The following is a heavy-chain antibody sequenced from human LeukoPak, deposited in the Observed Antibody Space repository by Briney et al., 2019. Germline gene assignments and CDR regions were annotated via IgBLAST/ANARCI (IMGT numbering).Heavy chain of an antibody. CDR1: GFTFSNYA. CDR3: AKVVGSTWFFDY. V-gene: IGHV3-33*06. CDR2: IWSDGSNK. Sequence: QPGRSLRLSCAASGFTFSNYAIHWVRQAPAKGLEWVAVIWSDGSNKRFADSVKGRFTISRDNSKNTLYLQMNSLRVEDTAVYFCAKVVGSTWFFDYWGQGTLVTVSS. J-gene: IGHJ4*02. D-gene: IGHD6-13*01.